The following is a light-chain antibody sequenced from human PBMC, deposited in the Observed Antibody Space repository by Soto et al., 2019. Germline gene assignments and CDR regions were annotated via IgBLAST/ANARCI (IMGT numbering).Light chain of an antibody. CDR2: EVS. CDR3: SSKTRSASPFV. J-gene: IGLJ1*01. Sequence: QSVLTQPASVSGSPGQSITISCTGTGSDVGGYNYVSWYQQYPGNAPRLMIYEVSNRPSGVSNRFSGTKSDNTASLTISGRQAEDEADYYCSSKTRSASPFVFGTGTKLTVL. V-gene: IGLV2-14*01. CDR1: GSDVGGYNY.